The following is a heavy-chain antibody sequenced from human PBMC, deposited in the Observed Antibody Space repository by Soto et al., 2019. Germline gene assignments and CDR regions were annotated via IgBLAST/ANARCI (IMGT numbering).Heavy chain of an antibody. CDR1: GFTFSNNG. V-gene: IGHV3-30*18. CDR2: ISYEGSEK. Sequence: QVHLVESGGGVVQPGRSLRLSCAASGFTFSNNGMHWVRQAPGKGLEWMGVISYEGSEKYYAGSVKGGFTISRDNSKNTPYLQMDTLRAEDTAIYYCVKDKGAAAGFDYWGQGILVTVSS. CDR3: VKDKGAAAGFDY. J-gene: IGHJ4*02. D-gene: IGHD6-13*01.